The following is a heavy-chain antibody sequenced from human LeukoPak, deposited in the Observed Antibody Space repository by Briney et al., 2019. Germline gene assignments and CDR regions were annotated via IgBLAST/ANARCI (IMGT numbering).Heavy chain of an antibody. CDR2: TYYRSKWYS. D-gene: IGHD7-27*01. Sequence: SQTLSLTCAISGDTVPSNRAAWNWIRQSPSRGLEWLGRTYYRSKWYSDYAPSVKSRITINPDTSKNQFSLQLSSVTPEDTAVYYCARDPITGDRFDYWGQGTLVTVSS. V-gene: IGHV6-1*01. CDR1: GDTVPSNRAA. CDR3: ARDPITGDRFDY. J-gene: IGHJ4*02.